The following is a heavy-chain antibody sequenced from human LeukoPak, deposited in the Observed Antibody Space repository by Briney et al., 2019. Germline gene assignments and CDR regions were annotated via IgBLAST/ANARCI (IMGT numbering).Heavy chain of an antibody. D-gene: IGHD3-10*01. J-gene: IGHJ4*02. CDR2: IIPILGIA. V-gene: IGHV1-69*04. CDR1: GGTFSSYA. Sequence: SVKVSCKASGGTFSSYAISWVRQAPGQGLEWMGRIIPILGIANYAQKFQGRVTITADESTSTAYMELSSLRSEDTAVYYCARDRPGEEIWYHYYFDYWGQGTLVTVSS. CDR3: ARDRPGEEIWYHYYFDY.